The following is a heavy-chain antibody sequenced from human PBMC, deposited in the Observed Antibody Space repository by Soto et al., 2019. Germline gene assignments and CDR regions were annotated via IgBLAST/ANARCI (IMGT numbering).Heavy chain of an antibody. CDR1: GGSIRSGDSY. J-gene: IGHJ6*02. V-gene: IGHV4-30-4*02. CDR2: IYYSGST. CDR3: ARYPGIYYYYGMDV. Sequence: SETLSLTCTVSGGSIRSGDSYWSWIRQPPGKGLEWIGYIYYSGSTYYNPSLKSRVTISVDTSKNQFSLKLSSVTAADTAVYYCARYPGIYYYYGMDVWGQGTTVT. D-gene: IGHD3-10*01.